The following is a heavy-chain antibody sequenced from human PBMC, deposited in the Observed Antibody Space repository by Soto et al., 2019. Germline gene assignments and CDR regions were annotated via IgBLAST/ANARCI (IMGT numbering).Heavy chain of an antibody. V-gene: IGHV1-69*02. CDR3: AKSLVFVDHAYMDV. Sequence: QVQLVQSGAEVKKPGSSVKVSCEASGGSFSSYIFTWVRQAPGQGLEWMGRSIPIQGKADYALKFQDRVTISADKSTKTVYMELTGLRHEDTAVYYCAKSLVFVDHAYMDVWGKGTTVTVSS. CDR2: SIPIQGKA. D-gene: IGHD2-21*01. J-gene: IGHJ6*03. CDR1: GGSFSSYI.